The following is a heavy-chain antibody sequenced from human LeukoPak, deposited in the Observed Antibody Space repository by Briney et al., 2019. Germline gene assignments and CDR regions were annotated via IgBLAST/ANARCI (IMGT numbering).Heavy chain of an antibody. D-gene: IGHD2-8*01. J-gene: IGHJ4*02. CDR2: ISGSGGST. V-gene: IGHV3-23*01. CDR3: AKDTRKYMLHLYYFDY. CDR1: GFTFSSYA. Sequence: PGGSLRLSCAASGFTFSSYAMNWVRQAPGKGLEWVSAISGSGGSTYYADSVKGRFTISRDNSKNTLYLQMNSLRAEDTAVYYCAKDTRKYMLHLYYFDYWGQGTLVTVSS.